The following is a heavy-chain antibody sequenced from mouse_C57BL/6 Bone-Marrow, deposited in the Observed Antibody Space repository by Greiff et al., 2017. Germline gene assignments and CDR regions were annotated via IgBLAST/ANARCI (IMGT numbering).Heavy chain of an antibody. CDR3: ANNWDAAWFAY. CDR1: GYTFTDYY. J-gene: IGHJ3*01. Sequence: EVQLQQSGPELVKPGASVKISCKASGYTFTDYYMNWVKQSHGKSLEWIGDINPNNGGTSYNQKFKGKATLTVDKSSSTAYMELRSLTSEDSAVYYCANNWDAAWFAYWGQGTLVTVSA. CDR2: INPNNGGT. V-gene: IGHV1-26*01. D-gene: IGHD4-1*01.